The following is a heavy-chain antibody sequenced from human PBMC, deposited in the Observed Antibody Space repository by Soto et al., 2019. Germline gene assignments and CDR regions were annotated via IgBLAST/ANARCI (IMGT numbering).Heavy chain of an antibody. J-gene: IGHJ6*02. Sequence: SETLSLTCTVSGGSTSSSSYYWGWIRQPPGKGLEWIGSIYYSGSTYYNPSLKSRVTISVDTSKNQFSLKLSSVTAADTAVYYCARENFNWGTDYYGMDVWGQGTTVTVSS. D-gene: IGHD7-27*01. CDR1: GGSTSSSSYY. CDR2: IYYSGST. V-gene: IGHV4-39*02. CDR3: ARENFNWGTDYYGMDV.